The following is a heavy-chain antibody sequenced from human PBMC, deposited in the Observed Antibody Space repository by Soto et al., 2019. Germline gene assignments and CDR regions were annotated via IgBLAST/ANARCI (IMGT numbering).Heavy chain of an antibody. CDR2: IYYSGST. Sequence: PSETLSLTCTVSGGSISSGGSYWSWIRQHPGKGLEWIGYIYYSGSTYYNPSLKSRVTISVDTSKNQFSLKLSSVTAADTAVYYCARDRGVRAYYYGMDVWGQGTTVTVSS. CDR3: ARDRGVRAYYYGMDV. V-gene: IGHV4-31*03. J-gene: IGHJ6*02. D-gene: IGHD3-10*01. CDR1: GGSISSGGSY.